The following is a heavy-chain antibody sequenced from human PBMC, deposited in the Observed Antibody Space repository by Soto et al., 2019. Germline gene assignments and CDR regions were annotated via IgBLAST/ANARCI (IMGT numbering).Heavy chain of an antibody. CDR1: GFTFSTYW. V-gene: IGHV3-74*01. CDR2: INSDGSST. J-gene: IGHJ4*02. D-gene: IGHD2-15*01. CDR3: ASGVQRYCSGPTYYALLN. Sequence: EVQLVESGGGIVQPGGSLRLSCAASGFTFSTYWMHWVRQAPGKGLVWVSRINSDGSSTSYADSVKGRFTISRDNAKNTLXXXMNGLRSEXXAXYYFASGVQRYCSGPTYYALLNWGQGTLVTVSS.